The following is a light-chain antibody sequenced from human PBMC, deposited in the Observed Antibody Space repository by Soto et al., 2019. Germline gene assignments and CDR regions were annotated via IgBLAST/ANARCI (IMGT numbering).Light chain of an antibody. Sequence: QSALTQPASVSGSPGQSITISCTGTRSDVGSYNLVSWYQQHPGKAPKLMIYEGSKRPSGVSNRFSGSKSGNTASLTISGLQAEDEADYYCCSYAGSSTFVFGPGTKLTVL. CDR1: RSDVGSYNL. CDR3: CSYAGSSTFV. CDR2: EGS. J-gene: IGLJ1*01. V-gene: IGLV2-23*03.